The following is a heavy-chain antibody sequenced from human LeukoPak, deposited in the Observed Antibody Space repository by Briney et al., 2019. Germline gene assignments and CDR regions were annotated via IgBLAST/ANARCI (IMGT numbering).Heavy chain of an antibody. CDR1: GYTVIGYY. V-gene: IGHV1-2*02. Sequence: GASVKVSCKASGYTVIGYYIHWVRQAPGQGLDWMGWINPNSGYTHSAQNFQGRLTMTRDTSTDTAYMELSSLRSDDTAVYYCARGSYYSDSSGYFDYWGQGTLVTVSS. D-gene: IGHD3-22*01. CDR3: ARGSYYSDSSGYFDY. CDR2: INPNSGYT. J-gene: IGHJ4*02.